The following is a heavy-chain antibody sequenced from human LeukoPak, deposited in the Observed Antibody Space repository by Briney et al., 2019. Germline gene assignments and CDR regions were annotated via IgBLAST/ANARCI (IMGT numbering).Heavy chain of an antibody. Sequence: GASVKVSCKASGYTFTGYYMHWVRQAPGQGLEWMGWINPNSGGTNYAQKFQGRVTMTRDTSISTACLELNRLTSDDTAVYYCARGLDRVAGDNWGQGTVVTVSS. CDR1: GYTFTGYY. V-gene: IGHV1-2*02. J-gene: IGHJ4*02. CDR2: INPNSGGT. CDR3: ARGLDRVAGDN. D-gene: IGHD6-19*01.